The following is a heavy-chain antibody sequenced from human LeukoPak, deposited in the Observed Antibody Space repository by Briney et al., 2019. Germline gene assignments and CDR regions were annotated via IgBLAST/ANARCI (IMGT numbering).Heavy chain of an antibody. CDR2: ISASGATM. CDR3: ARACYYDSSGYQPYYYGMDV. V-gene: IGHV3-23*01. D-gene: IGHD3-22*01. J-gene: IGHJ6*02. CDR1: GLTFSNYG. Sequence: GGSLSLSCAASGLTFSNYGMSWVRQAPGKGLEWVSSISASGATMYNANSVKGRFTISRDNSRNTLYLQMNSLSAEDTAVYYCARACYYDSSGYQPYYYGMDVWGQGTTVTVSS.